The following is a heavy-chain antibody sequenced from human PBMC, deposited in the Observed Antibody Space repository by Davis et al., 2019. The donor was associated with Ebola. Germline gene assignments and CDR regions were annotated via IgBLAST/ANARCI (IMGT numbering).Heavy chain of an antibody. J-gene: IGHJ3*01. CDR2: IYSGGST. CDR3: AKDNRNIWSDV. Sequence: GESLKISCAASGFTVNSRYLTWVRQAPGKGLEWVSVIYSGGSTHYADSVKGRFTISRDDSKYTLYLQMNSLRAEDTAIYYCAKDNRNIWSDVWGQGTMVTVSS. D-gene: IGHD2/OR15-2a*01. CDR1: GFTVNSRY. V-gene: IGHV3-66*01.